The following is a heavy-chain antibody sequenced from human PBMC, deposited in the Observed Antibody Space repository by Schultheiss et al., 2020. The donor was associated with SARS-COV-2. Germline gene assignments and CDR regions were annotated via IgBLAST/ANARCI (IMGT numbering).Heavy chain of an antibody. CDR3: ARSFSVTTQPNWFDP. D-gene: IGHD4-17*01. Sequence: SETLSLTCTVSGGSISSYYWSWIRQPAGKGLEWIGRIYTSGSTNYNPSLKSRVTISVDKSKNQFSLKLSSVTAADTAVYYCARSFSVTTQPNWFDPWGQGTLVTVSS. V-gene: IGHV4-4*07. CDR2: IYTSGST. J-gene: IGHJ5*02. CDR1: GGSISSYY.